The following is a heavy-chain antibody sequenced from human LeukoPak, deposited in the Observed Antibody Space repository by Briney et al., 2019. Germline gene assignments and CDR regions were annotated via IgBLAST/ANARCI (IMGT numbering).Heavy chain of an antibody. CDR2: ISYDGGNK. J-gene: IGHJ4*02. CDR3: AKVFEVRGARRPKDY. V-gene: IGHV3-30*18. Sequence: GGSLRLSCAASGFTFSDYGMHWVRQAPGKGLEWVALISYDGGNKFYADSVRDRFTISRDNSKNTLFLQMNSLRVEDTAVYYCAKVFEVRGARRPKDYWGQGTLVIVSS. D-gene: IGHD3-10*01. CDR1: GFTFSDYG.